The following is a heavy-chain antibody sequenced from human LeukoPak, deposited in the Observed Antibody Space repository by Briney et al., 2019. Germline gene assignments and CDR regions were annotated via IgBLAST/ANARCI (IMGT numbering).Heavy chain of an antibody. CDR3: ARANFLYCSSSTCLFDY. D-gene: IGHD2-2*01. CDR1: GYTFTDYY. Sequence: ASVKVSCKASGYTFTDYYMHWVRQAPGQGFEWMGWINPNDGDTNYAQKFHGRVTMTRDTSISTAHMEVRRLRSDDTAVYYCARANFLYCSSSTCLFDYWGQGTLVTVSS. CDR2: INPNDGDT. V-gene: IGHV1-2*02. J-gene: IGHJ4*02.